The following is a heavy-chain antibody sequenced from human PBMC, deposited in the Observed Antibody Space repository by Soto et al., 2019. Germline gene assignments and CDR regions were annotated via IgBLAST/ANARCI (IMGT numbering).Heavy chain of an antibody. V-gene: IGHV1-46*01. CDR1: GYTFTSCY. D-gene: IGHD3-9*01. J-gene: IGHJ3*02. Sequence: GASVKVSCKASGYTFTSCYMHWVRQAPGQGLEWMGIINPSGGSTNYAQKFQGRVTITADKSTSTAYMELSRLRSEDTAVYYCASRLYDILTGYSQVPLFDIWGQGTMVTVSS. CDR2: INPSGGST. CDR3: ASRLYDILTGYSQVPLFDI.